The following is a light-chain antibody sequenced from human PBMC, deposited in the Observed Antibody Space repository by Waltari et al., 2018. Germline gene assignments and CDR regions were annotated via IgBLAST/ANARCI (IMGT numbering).Light chain of an antibody. V-gene: IGLV3-10*01. CDR3: YSTDSNSNYGV. CDR2: EDT. Sequence: SYEWTQPPSVSVSPGQTARITCSGDALAKKYASWYQKKPGPAPVLLLYEDTTRPSEIPERISGSISGTMATLTISGAQVEDEAVYYCYSTDSNSNYGVFGGGTKLTVL. CDR1: ALAKKY. J-gene: IGLJ2*01.